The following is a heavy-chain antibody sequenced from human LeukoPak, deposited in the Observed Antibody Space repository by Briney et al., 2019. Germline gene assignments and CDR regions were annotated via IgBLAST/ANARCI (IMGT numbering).Heavy chain of an antibody. J-gene: IGHJ5*02. D-gene: IGHD2-15*01. CDR2: ISYDGSNK. CDR3: ARGDIVVVVAATLEP. CDR1: GFTFSSYA. Sequence: GGSLRLSCAASGFTFSSYAMHWVHQAPGKGLEWVAVISYDGSNKYYADSVKGRFTISRDNSKNTLYLQMNSLRAEDTAVYYCARGDIVVVVAATLEPWGQGTLVTVSS. V-gene: IGHV3-30*04.